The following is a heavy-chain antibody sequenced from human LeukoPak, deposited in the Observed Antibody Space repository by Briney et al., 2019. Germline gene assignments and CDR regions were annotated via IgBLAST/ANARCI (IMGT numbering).Heavy chain of an antibody. D-gene: IGHD2-15*01. Sequence: GESLKISCKGSGSRFTSYWIGWVRQLPGKGLEWMGIIDPGDSDTRYSPSFQGQVTISADKSISTAYLQWSSLKASDTAMYYCARPYCSGGSCYFDYWGQGTLVTVSS. CDR2: IDPGDSDT. CDR3: ARPYCSGGSCYFDY. V-gene: IGHV5-51*01. J-gene: IGHJ4*02. CDR1: GSRFTSYW.